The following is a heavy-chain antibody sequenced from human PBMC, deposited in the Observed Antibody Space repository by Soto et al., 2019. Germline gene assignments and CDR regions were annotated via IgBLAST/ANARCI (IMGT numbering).Heavy chain of an antibody. D-gene: IGHD3-22*01. CDR1: GGSISSGGYY. J-gene: IGHJ4*02. V-gene: IGHV4-61*08. CDR3: ARVAYYYDSSGYQSLYYFDY. CDR2: IYYSGST. Sequence: ETLSLTCTVSGGSISSGGYYWSWIRQHPGKGLEWIGYIYYSGSTNYNPSLKSRVTISVDTSKNQFSLKLSSVTAADTAVYYCARVAYYYDSSGYQSLYYFDYWGQGTLVTVSS.